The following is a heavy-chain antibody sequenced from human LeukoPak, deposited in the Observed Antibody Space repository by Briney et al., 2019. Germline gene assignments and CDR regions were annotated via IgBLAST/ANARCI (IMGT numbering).Heavy chain of an antibody. CDR2: IYYSGST. Sequence: PSETLSLTCTVSGGSISSGGYYWSWIRQPPGKGLEWIGYIYYSGSTNYNPSLKSRVTISVDTSKNQFSLKLSSVTAADTAVYYCARGRYCSGGSCYEYNWFDPWGQGTLVTVSS. J-gene: IGHJ5*02. CDR1: GGSISSGGYY. CDR3: ARGRYCSGGSCYEYNWFDP. D-gene: IGHD2-15*01. V-gene: IGHV4-61*08.